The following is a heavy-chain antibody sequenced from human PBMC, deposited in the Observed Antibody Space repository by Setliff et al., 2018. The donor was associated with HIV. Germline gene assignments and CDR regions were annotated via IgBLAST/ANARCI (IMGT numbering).Heavy chain of an antibody. Sequence: PSETLSLTCAVYGGSFSSYYWIWIRQPPGKGLEWIGEINHSGSTAYNPSLKSRVTISVDTSKNQFSLKLSSVTAADTAVYYCARLGIFGVVIEGVDYWGQGTLVTVSS. D-gene: IGHD3-3*01. CDR3: ARLGIFGVVIEGVDY. V-gene: IGHV4-34*01. CDR1: GGSFSSYY. J-gene: IGHJ4*02. CDR2: INHSGST.